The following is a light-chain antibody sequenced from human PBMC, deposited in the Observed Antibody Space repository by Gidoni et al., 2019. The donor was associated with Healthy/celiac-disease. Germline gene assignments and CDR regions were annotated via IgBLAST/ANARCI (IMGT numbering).Light chain of an antibody. J-gene: IGKJ1*01. CDR1: QRISSY. Sequence: DIQMTQSPSSLSASVGDRVTITCRASQRISSYLIWYQQKPGKAPKRLIYAASSLQSGVPSRFSGSGSGTDFTLTISSLQPEDFATYYCQQSYSTPWTFGQGTKVEIK. CDR2: AAS. V-gene: IGKV1-39*01. CDR3: QQSYSTPWT.